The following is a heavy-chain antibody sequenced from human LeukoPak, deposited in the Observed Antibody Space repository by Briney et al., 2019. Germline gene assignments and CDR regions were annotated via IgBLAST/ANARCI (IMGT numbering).Heavy chain of an antibody. CDR2: ISYDGSNK. D-gene: IGHD4-17*01. J-gene: IGHJ2*01. CDR3: ARETAVTTDWYFDL. V-gene: IGHV3-30*03. CDR1: GFTFSSYG. Sequence: QPGGSLRLSCAASGFTFSSYGMSWVRQAPGKGLEWVAVISYDGSNKYYADSVKGRFTISRDNSKNTLYLQMNSLRAEDTAVYYCARETAVTTDWYFDLWGRGTLVTVSS.